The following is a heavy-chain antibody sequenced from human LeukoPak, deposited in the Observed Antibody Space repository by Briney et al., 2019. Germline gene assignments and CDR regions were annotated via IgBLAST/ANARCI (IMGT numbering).Heavy chain of an antibody. D-gene: IGHD6-19*01. CDR2: IKPDGSEK. CDR1: GLIFSKYW. J-gene: IGHJ4*02. Sequence: GGSLRLSCAASGLIFSKYWMTWVRQAPGKGLEWVASIKPDGSEKYYLDSVKGRFTISRDNSRDSLYLQMTSLRDDDTSVYYCARDASALYWGRGAPVTVSS. CDR3: ARDASALY. V-gene: IGHV3-7*01.